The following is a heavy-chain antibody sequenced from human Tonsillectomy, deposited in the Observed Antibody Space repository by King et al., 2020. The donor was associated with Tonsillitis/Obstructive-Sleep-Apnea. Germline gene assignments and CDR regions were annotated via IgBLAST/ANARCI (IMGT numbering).Heavy chain of an antibody. CDR1: GFTFSSYG. V-gene: IGHV3-30*18. CDR2: ISYDGSNK. Sequence: VQLVESGGGVVQPGRSLRLSCAASGFTFSSYGMHWVRQAPGKGLEWVAVISYDGSNKYYADSVKGRFTISRDNSKNTLYLRMNSLRAEDTAVYYCAKGGYYGSGSYYKFDYWGQGTLVTVSS. J-gene: IGHJ4*02. CDR3: AKGGYYGSGSYYKFDY. D-gene: IGHD3-10*01.